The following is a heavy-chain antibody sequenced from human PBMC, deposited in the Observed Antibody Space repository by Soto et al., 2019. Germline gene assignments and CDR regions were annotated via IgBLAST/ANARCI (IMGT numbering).Heavy chain of an antibody. CDR2: IYSSGAT. CDR1: GASVSSGGYF. CDR3: ARSMFYSDASNSSPFEY. J-gene: IGHJ4*02. V-gene: IGHV4-31*02. Sequence: SETLSLTCSVSGASVSSGGYFWTWIRQLPGKGLEWIGYIYSSGATNYNPSLKSRLSMSLDTSKNQFSLKLTSMTAADTAVYYCARSMFYSDASNSSPFEYWGQGTLVTVSS. D-gene: IGHD3-22*01.